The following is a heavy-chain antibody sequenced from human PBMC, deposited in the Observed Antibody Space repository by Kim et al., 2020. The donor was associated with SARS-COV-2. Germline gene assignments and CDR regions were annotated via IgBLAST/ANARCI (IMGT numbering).Heavy chain of an antibody. CDR3: TSWGAGNY. CDR2: IKRDGSEK. D-gene: IGHD6-13*01. J-gene: IGHJ4*02. Sequence: GGSLRLSCAASGFTFSNDWMSCVRQAPGKGLEWVANIKRDGSEKYDVDSVRGRFTISRDNAQNSLFLQMNSLRVEDTAVYYCTSWGAGNYWGPGTLVTVSS. CDR1: GFTFSNDW. V-gene: IGHV3-7*01.